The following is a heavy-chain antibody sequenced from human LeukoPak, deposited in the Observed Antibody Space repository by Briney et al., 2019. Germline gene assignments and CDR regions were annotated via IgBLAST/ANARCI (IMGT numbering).Heavy chain of an antibody. Sequence: SETLSLTCAVYGGSFSGYYWSWIRQPPGKGLEWIGEINHSGSTNHNPSLKSRVTISVDTSKNQFSLKLSSVTAADTAVYYCARVGRYDSSGYYANWFDPWGQGTLVTVSS. D-gene: IGHD3-22*01. V-gene: IGHV4-34*01. CDR2: INHSGST. J-gene: IGHJ5*02. CDR3: ARVGRYDSSGYYANWFDP. CDR1: GGSFSGYY.